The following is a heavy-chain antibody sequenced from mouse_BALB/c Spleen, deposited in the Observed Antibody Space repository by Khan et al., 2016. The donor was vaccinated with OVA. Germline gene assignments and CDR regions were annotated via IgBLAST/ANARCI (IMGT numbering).Heavy chain of an antibody. D-gene: IGHD2-1*01. CDR1: GFTFSDYY. CDR3: ERCYYGNPFSF. V-gene: IGHV5-4*02. CDR2: ISDGGSYT. Sequence: EVELVESGGGLVKPGGSLKLSCAASGFTFSDYYMYWVRQTPEKRLEWVATISDGGSYTYYPDSVKGRFTISRDDAKNNLYLQMSSLKSEDTAISYCERCYYGNPFSFWGPGTLVTFSA. J-gene: IGHJ3*01.